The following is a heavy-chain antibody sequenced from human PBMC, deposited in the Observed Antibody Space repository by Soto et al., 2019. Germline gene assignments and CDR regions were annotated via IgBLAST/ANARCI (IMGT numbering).Heavy chain of an antibody. CDR1: GGSLSSSSYF. V-gene: IGHV4-39*01. CDR2: IYYSGSI. D-gene: IGHD6-19*01. Sequence: QLQLQQSGPGLVKPSATLSLTCSVSGGSLSSSSYFWGWIRQPPGKGLEWIGSIYYSGSIYDNPSPKSGVALSVDTSTDQFSLKVSSVTAAATAVYCCARPRSAFWFDPWCQATRLSVSS. CDR3: ARPRSAFWFDP. J-gene: IGHJ5*02.